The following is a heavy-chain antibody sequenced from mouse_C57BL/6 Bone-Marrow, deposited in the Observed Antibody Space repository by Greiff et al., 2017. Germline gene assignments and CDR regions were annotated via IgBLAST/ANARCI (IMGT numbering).Heavy chain of an antibody. Sequence: QVQLQQSGAELARPGASVKMSCKASGYTFTSYTMHWVKQRPGQGLEWIGYINPSSGYTKYNQKFKDKATLTADKSSSTAYMQLSRLTSEDSAVYYCARTTMAPFDYWGKGTTLTVSS. D-gene: IGHD2-1*01. J-gene: IGHJ2*01. CDR3: ARTTMAPFDY. V-gene: IGHV1-4*01. CDR1: GYTFTSYT. CDR2: INPSSGYT.